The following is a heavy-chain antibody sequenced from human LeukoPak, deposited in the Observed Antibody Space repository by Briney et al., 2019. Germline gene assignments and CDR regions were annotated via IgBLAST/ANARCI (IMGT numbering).Heavy chain of an antibody. CDR3: ARDPGYAIYYFDY. Sequence: LTGGSLRLSCAASGFTFRTYAMSWVRQAPGKGLEWVSTISGNGATTYCADSVRGRFTISRDNSKNTLYLQMNSLRAEDTAVYYCARDPGYAIYYFDYWGQGTLVTVSS. CDR1: GFTFRTYA. CDR2: ISGNGATT. V-gene: IGHV3-23*01. J-gene: IGHJ4*02. D-gene: IGHD3-9*01.